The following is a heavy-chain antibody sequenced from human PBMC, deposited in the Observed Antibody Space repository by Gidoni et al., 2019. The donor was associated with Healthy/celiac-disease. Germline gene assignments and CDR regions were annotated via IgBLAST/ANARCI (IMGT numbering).Heavy chain of an antibody. Sequence: QVQLVESGGGVVQPGRSLRLSCAASGFTFSSYAMHWVRQAPGKGLEWVAVISYDGSNKSYADSVKGRFTISRDNSKNTLYLQMNSLRAEDTAVYYCARDGRGQWLALGFFDYWGQGTLVTVSS. J-gene: IGHJ4*02. CDR2: ISYDGSNK. CDR1: GFTFSSYA. V-gene: IGHV3-30-3*01. D-gene: IGHD6-19*01. CDR3: ARDGRGQWLALGFFDY.